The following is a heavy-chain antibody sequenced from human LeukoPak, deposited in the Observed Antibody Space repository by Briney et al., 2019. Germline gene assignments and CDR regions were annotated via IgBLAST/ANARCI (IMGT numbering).Heavy chain of an antibody. Sequence: PGGSLRLSCVASGFTFSSSEMNWVRQAPGKGLEWISYITSSSSSYIYYADSVKGRFTISRDNAKNSLYLQMNSLRAEDTAVYYCARVRRSIAVAGALDYWGQGTLVTVSS. J-gene: IGHJ4*02. CDR1: GFTFSSSE. CDR3: ARVRRSIAVAGALDY. D-gene: IGHD6-19*01. CDR2: ITSSSSSYI. V-gene: IGHV3-21*05.